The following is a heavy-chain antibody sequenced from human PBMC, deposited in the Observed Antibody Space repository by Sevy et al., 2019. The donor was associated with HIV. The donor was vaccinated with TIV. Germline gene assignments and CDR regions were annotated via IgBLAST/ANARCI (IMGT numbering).Heavy chain of an antibody. CDR3: ARQIGQGLRAFDI. V-gene: IGHV4-39*01. CDR2: ISYSGNT. Sequence: SETLSLTCTVSGGSISTIGYFWGWIRQPPGKELEWIGSISYSGNTYYNSSLKSRVTISVDTSRNQFSLNLSSVTAADTAVYYCARQIGQGLRAFDIWGQGTMVTVSS. CDR1: GGSISTIGYF. D-gene: IGHD3-22*01. J-gene: IGHJ3*02.